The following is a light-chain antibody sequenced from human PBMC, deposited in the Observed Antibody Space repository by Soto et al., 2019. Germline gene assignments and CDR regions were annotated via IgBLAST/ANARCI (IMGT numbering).Light chain of an antibody. CDR2: PLS. J-gene: IGKJ4*01. CDR3: LQRKDFPVT. Sequence: IVMTQTPRSLPVTPGAPASISCRSSQSLFERDDATTDLDWYRQKPGKSPQLLIYPLSYRASGVPDRFSGSGSGTDFTLKISRVEAEDVGVYYWLQRKDFPVTFGGGTKVDIK. V-gene: IGKV2-40*01. CDR1: QSLFERDDATTD.